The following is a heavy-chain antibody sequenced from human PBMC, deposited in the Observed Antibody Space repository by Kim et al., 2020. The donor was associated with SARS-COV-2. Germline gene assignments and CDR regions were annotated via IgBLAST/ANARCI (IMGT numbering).Heavy chain of an antibody. CDR1: GYTFTGYY. D-gene: IGHD3-3*01. CDR2: INPNSGGT. J-gene: IGHJ6*02. CDR3: ASLLRITIFGEMDGRMDV. Sequence: ASVKVSCKASGYTFTGYYMHWVRQAPGQGLEWMGRINPNSGGTNYAQKFQGRVTMTRDTSISTAYMELSRLRSDDTAVYYCASLLRITIFGEMDGRMDVWGQGTTVTVSS. V-gene: IGHV1-2*06.